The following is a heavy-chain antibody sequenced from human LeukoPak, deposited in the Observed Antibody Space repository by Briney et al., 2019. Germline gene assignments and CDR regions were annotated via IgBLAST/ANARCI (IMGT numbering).Heavy chain of an antibody. Sequence: ASVKVSCKASGYTFTSYGISWVRQAPGQGLEWMGWISAYNGNTNYAQKLQGRVTMTTDTSTSTAYMELRSLRSDDTAVYHCVRSTTRYYYDSSGYFDYWGQGTLVTVSS. CDR2: ISAYNGNT. V-gene: IGHV1-18*01. CDR3: VRSTTRYYYDSSGYFDY. J-gene: IGHJ4*02. D-gene: IGHD3-22*01. CDR1: GYTFTSYG.